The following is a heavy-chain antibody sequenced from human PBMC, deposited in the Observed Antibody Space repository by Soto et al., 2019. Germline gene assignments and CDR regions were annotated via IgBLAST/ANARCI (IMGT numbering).Heavy chain of an antibody. CDR1: GLTFSSHA. CDR3: AKGGGREWQSNSYYFDY. Sequence: EVQLLESGGGLVQPGGSLRLSCATSGLTFSSHAMSWVRQAPGKGLEWVSTISGSGGNTYYADSVKGRFTISRDNSKNTLYLQMHSLRAEDTAVYYCAKGGGREWQSNSYYFDYWGQGTLVTVSS. J-gene: IGHJ4*02. V-gene: IGHV3-23*01. D-gene: IGHD6-6*01. CDR2: ISGSGGNT.